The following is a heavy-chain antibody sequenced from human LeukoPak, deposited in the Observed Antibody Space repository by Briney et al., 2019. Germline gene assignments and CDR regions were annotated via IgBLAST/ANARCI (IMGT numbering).Heavy chain of an antibody. Sequence: SETLSLTCAVYGRSFSGYYWSSIRQPPGKGLEWIGEINHSGSTNYNPSLKSRVTISVDTSKNQFSLKLSSVTAADTAVYYCARGALGGIVGATTGYYYYGMDVWGQGTTVTVSS. J-gene: IGHJ6*02. V-gene: IGHV4-34*01. CDR2: INHSGST. D-gene: IGHD1-26*01. CDR1: GRSFSGYY. CDR3: ARGALGGIVGATTGYYYYGMDV.